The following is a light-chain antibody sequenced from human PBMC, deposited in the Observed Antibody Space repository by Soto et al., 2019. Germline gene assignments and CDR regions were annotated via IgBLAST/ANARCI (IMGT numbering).Light chain of an antibody. Sequence: QSVLTLPSSVSGAPGQRVTISCTGSSSNIGAGYDVHWYQQLPGTAPKLLIYGNSNRPSGVPDRFSGSKSGTSASLAITGLQAEDEADYYCQSYDSSLSGYYVFGTGT. CDR1: SSNIGAGYD. CDR2: GNS. J-gene: IGLJ1*01. CDR3: QSYDSSLSGYYV. V-gene: IGLV1-40*01.